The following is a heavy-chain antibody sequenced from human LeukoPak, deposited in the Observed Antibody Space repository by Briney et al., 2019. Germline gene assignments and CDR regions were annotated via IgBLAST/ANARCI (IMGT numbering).Heavy chain of an antibody. CDR1: GGSISSYY. CDR3: ARDRGRGEWELEGDAFDI. J-gene: IGHJ3*02. V-gene: IGHV4-59*01. Sequence: SETLSLTCTVSGGSISSYYWSWIRQPPGKGLEWIGYIYYSGSTNYNPSLKSRVTISVDTSKNQFSLKLSSVTAADTAVYYCARDRGRGEWELEGDAFDIWGQGTMVTVSS. CDR2: IYYSGST. D-gene: IGHD1-26*01.